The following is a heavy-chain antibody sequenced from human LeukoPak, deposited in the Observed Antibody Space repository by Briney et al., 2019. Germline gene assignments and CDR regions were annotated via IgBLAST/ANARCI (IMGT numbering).Heavy chain of an antibody. V-gene: IGHV3-11*04. Sequence: PGGSLRLSCAASGFTFSDYYMSWIRQAPGKGLEWVSYISSSGSTIYYADSVKGRFTISRDNAKNTLYLQMNSLRAEDTAVYYCARDRAVADAFDIWGQGTMVTVSS. CDR2: ISSSGSTI. D-gene: IGHD6-19*01. CDR3: ARDRAVADAFDI. J-gene: IGHJ3*02. CDR1: GFTFSDYY.